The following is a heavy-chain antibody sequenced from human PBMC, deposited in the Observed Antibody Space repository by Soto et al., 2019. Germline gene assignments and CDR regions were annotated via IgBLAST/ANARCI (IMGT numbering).Heavy chain of an antibody. Sequence: QVQLVQSGAEVKKPGASVKVSCKASGYTFTSYDINWVRQATGQGLEWMGWMNPNSGNTGYAQKFQGRVTMTRNTSISTAYMELSSLRSEDTAVYYCARGENYDYVWGSYRYTGSDAFDIWGQGTMVTVSS. J-gene: IGHJ3*02. D-gene: IGHD3-16*02. CDR2: MNPNSGNT. CDR3: ARGENYDYVWGSYRYTGSDAFDI. CDR1: GYTFTSYD. V-gene: IGHV1-8*01.